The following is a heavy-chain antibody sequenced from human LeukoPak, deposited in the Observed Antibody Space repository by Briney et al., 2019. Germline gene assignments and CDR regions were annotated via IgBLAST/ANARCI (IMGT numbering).Heavy chain of an antibody. CDR1: VYTFPNYY. CDR3: AREESGGYFDY. J-gene: IGHJ4*02. V-gene: IGHV1-46*01. CDR2: IKPTGIST. Sequence: ASVKVSCKASVYTFPNYYMHWVRQAPGQGLEWMGLIKPTGISTNYAQKFRGRVTMTRDTSTTTVYMELSSLRSDDTAVYYCAREESGGYFDYWGQGTLVTVSS. D-gene: IGHD2-8*02.